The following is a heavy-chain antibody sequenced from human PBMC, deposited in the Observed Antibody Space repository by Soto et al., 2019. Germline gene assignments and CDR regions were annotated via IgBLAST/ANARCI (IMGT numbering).Heavy chain of an antibody. Sequence: QVQLQESGPALVKPSETLSLTCTVSGGSISSHYWNWIRQPPGKGLEWVGYIHYSGSTNYNPSLNGRVTIRSYPSKHQLSLKLNSVTAADTAVYSCPRGLRYVDDLSRIWYLNLWGRGTLVTVSS. CDR2: IHYSGST. V-gene: IGHV4-59*11. J-gene: IGHJ2*01. CDR1: GGSISSHY. CDR3: PRGLRYVDDLSRIWYLNL. D-gene: IGHD3-9*01.